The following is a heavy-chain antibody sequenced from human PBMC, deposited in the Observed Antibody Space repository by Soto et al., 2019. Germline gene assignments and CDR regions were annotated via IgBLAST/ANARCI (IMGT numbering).Heavy chain of an antibody. CDR3: ALQQGSGWHAWFDP. CDR1: GYTFTSYA. CDR2: INAGNGNT. D-gene: IGHD6-19*01. V-gene: IGHV1-3*01. J-gene: IGHJ5*02. Sequence: GASVKVSCKASGYTFTSYAMHWVRQAPGQRLEWMGWINAGNGNTKYSQKFQGRVTITRDTSASTAYMELSSLRSEDTAVYYCALQQGSGWHAWFDPWGQGTLVTVSS.